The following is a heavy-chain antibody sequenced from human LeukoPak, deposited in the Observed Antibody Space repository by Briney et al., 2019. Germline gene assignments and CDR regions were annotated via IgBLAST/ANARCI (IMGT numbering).Heavy chain of an antibody. D-gene: IGHD5-24*01. CDR1: GGSMSSYY. CDR3: ARGARAGYNLEPFDY. J-gene: IGHJ4*02. V-gene: IGHV4-59*08. CDR2: IYYSGST. Sequence: KASETLSLTCTVSGGSMSSYYWSWIRQPPGKGLEWIGYIYYSGSTKYNPSLKSRVTISVDTSKNQFSLKLSSVIAADTAVYYCARGARAGYNLEPFDYWGQGTLVTVSS.